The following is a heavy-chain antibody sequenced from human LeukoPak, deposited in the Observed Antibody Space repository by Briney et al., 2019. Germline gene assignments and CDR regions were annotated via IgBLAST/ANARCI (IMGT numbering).Heavy chain of an antibody. Sequence: GGSLRLSCAASGFTFSSYSMNWVRQAPGKGLEWVSSISSSSSYIYYADSVKGRFTISRDNAKNSLYLQMNSLRAEDTAVYYCAGDLFDILTGYLGDYWGQGTLVTVSS. CDR1: GFTFSSYS. V-gene: IGHV3-21*01. CDR2: ISSSSSYI. D-gene: IGHD3-9*01. CDR3: AGDLFDILTGYLGDY. J-gene: IGHJ4*02.